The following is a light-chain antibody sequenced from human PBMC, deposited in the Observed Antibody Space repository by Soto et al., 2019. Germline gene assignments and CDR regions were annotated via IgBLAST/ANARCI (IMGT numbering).Light chain of an antibody. CDR3: DSYTSSSTLV. Sequence: QSALTQPASVSGSPGQSITISCTGTSSDVGAYNYVSWYQQHPGKAPKLMIYEVSNRPSGVSNRFSGSKSGNMASLTISGLQAEDEADYYCDSYTSSSTLVFGGGTKLTVL. J-gene: IGLJ2*01. CDR1: SSDVGAYNY. CDR2: EVS. V-gene: IGLV2-14*01.